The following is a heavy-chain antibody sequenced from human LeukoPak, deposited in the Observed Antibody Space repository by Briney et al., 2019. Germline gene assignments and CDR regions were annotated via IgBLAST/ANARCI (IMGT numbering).Heavy chain of an antibody. D-gene: IGHD5-18*01. V-gene: IGHV3-7*01. CDR3: ARGGYSFDY. J-gene: IGHJ4*02. CDR2: LHADGVEQ. Sequence: PGGSLRLSCAASGFSLSGYWLTWVRQPPGKGLEWVARLHADGVEQNYVDSVAGRFTMSRDNAKNSLDLQMNSLRVEDTAVYYCARGGYSFDYLGQGTLVAVSS. CDR1: GFSLSGYW.